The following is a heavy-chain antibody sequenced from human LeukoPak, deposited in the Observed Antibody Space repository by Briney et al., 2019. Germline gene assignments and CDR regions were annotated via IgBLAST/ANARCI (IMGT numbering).Heavy chain of an antibody. J-gene: IGHJ4*02. CDR1: GYSISSGYY. CDR2: IYHSGST. CDR3: ARMGDSSGYYRGSYYFDY. V-gene: IGHV4-38-2*02. Sequence: SETLSLTCTVSGYSISSGYYWGWIRQPPGKGLEWIGSIYHSGSTYYNPSLKSRVTISVDTSKNQFSLKLSSVTAADTAVYYCARMGDSSGYYRGSYYFDYWGQGTLVTVSS. D-gene: IGHD3-22*01.